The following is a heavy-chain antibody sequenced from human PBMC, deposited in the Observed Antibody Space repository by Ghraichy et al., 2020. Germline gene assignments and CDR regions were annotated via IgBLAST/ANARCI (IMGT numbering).Heavy chain of an antibody. V-gene: IGHV3-7*01. J-gene: IGHJ3*02. CDR2: IKQDSSEK. CDR3: ARDGRANDYGDYAGAFDI. Sequence: LSLTCAASGFTFGRHWINWVRQAPGKGLEWVATIKQDSSEKYYVASVKGRFTIFRDNAKNSVFLQMNGLRAEDTAVYYCARDGRANDYGDYAGAFDIWGQGTMVTVS. D-gene: IGHD4-17*01. CDR1: GFTFGRHW.